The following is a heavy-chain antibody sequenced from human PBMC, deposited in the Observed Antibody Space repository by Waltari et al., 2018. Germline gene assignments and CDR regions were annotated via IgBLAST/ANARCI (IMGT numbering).Heavy chain of an antibody. CDR3: ARGALYDFDY. V-gene: IGHV3-74*01. J-gene: IGHJ4*02. Sequence: EVQLVESGGGLVQPGGSLRLSCAASGFTFSSYWMHWVRQAPGKGLVCVARINSDGSSTSYADSVKGRFTISRDNAKNTLYLQMNSLRAEDTAVYYCARGALYDFDYWGQGTLVTVSS. D-gene: IGHD3-16*01. CDR2: INSDGSST. CDR1: GFTFSSYW.